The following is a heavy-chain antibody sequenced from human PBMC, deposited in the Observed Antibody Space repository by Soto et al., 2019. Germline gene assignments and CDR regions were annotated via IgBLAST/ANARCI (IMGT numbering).Heavy chain of an antibody. CDR1: GDSVSSNTAA. V-gene: IGHV6-1*01. Sequence: SQTLSLTCPISGDSVSSNTAAWNWIRSSPSRGLEWLGRTYYRSNWRHDYAVSVKSRITVNPDTSKNHFSLQLNSVTPDDKAVYYCARGVAGTGFDLWGLGTLVTVSS. CDR3: ARGVAGTGFDL. CDR2: TYYRSNWRH. D-gene: IGHD6-19*01. J-gene: IGHJ4*02.